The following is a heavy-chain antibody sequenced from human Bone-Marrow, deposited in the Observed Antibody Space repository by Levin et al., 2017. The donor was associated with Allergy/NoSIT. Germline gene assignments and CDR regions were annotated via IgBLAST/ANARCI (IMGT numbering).Heavy chain of an antibody. V-gene: IGHV3-30*18. J-gene: IGHJ3*02. CDR3: AKPRYSSSWYDAFDI. CDR2: MSYDGSKK. Sequence: PGESLKISCAASGFAFSAHGMHWVRQAPGKGLEWVAVMSYDGSKKYYAESVQGRFTISRDNSKNTLYLQMNSLRTKDTAVYYCAKPRYSSSWYDAFDIWGQGTMVTVSS. CDR1: GFAFSAHG. D-gene: IGHD6-13*01.